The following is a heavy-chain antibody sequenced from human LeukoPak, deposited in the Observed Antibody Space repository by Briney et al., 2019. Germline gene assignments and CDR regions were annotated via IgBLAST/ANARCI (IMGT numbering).Heavy chain of an antibody. CDR2: IYYSGST. V-gene: IGHV4-39*01. Sequence: SETLSLTCTVSGGSISSSSYYWGWIRQPPGKGLEWIGSIYYSGSTYYNPSLKSRVTISVDTSRNLFSLKLSSVTAADTAVYYCARALLCGGDCYPPYYFDYWGQGTLVTVSS. D-gene: IGHD2-21*02. CDR3: ARALLCGGDCYPPYYFDY. CDR1: GGSISSSSYY. J-gene: IGHJ4*02.